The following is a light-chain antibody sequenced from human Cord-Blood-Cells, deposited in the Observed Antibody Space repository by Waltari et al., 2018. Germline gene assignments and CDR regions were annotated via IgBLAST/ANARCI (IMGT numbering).Light chain of an antibody. CDR2: GAS. Sequence: EIVLTQSPGTLSLSPADRATLSCRASQSVSCSYLAWYQQKPGQAPRLLIYGASSRATGIPDRFSGSGSGTDFTLTISRLEPEDFAVYYCQQYGSSPRTFGQGTKVEIK. CDR3: QQYGSSPRT. V-gene: IGKV3-20*01. J-gene: IGKJ1*01. CDR1: QSVSCSY.